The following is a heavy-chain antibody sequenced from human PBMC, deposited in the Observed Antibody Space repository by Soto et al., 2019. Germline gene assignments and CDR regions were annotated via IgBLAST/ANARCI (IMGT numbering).Heavy chain of an antibody. Sequence: PGGSLRLSCAASGFTFSSYGMHWVRQAPGKGLEWVAVIWYDGSNKYYADSVKGRFTISRDNSKNTLYLQMNSLRAEDTAVYYCARDLSLYDILTGYLPVDYWGQGTLVTVS. CDR3: ARDLSLYDILTGYLPVDY. CDR1: GFTFSSYG. J-gene: IGHJ4*02. CDR2: IWYDGSNK. V-gene: IGHV3-33*01. D-gene: IGHD3-9*01.